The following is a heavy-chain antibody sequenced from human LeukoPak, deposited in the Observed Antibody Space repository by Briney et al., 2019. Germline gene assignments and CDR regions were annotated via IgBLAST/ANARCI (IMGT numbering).Heavy chain of an antibody. CDR3: AKETSSSFDY. Sequence: RPGGSLRLSCAASGFTFSSYAMNWVRQAPGKGLEWVSGISNSGGSTYYADSVKGRFTISRDNSKNTLYLQMNSLRAEDMAVYYCAKETSSSFDYWGQGTLVTVSS. V-gene: IGHV3-23*01. CDR2: ISNSGGST. CDR1: GFTFSSYA. J-gene: IGHJ4*02. D-gene: IGHD6-6*01.